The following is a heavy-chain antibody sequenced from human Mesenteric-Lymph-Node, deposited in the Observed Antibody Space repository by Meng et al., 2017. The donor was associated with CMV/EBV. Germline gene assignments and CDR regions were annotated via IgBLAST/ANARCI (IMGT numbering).Heavy chain of an antibody. J-gene: IGHJ5*02. V-gene: IGHV4-59*01. D-gene: IGHD3-10*01. CDR1: GDSIRTYW. Sequence: PETLSLTCTVSGDSIRTYWWSWIRQSPGKGLEWIGYIHHSGTTNHNPSLRSRVIMSVDTSNNQFSLKLTSVTAADTAVYYCARDSYHYGSSTYNWFDPWGQGILVTVSS. CDR3: ARDSYHYGSSTYNWFDP. CDR2: IHHSGTT.